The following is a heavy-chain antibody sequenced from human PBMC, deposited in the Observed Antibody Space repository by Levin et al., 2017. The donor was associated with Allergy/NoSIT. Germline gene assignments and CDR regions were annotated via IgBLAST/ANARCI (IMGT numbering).Heavy chain of an antibody. CDR1: GFTFNIYT. J-gene: IGHJ4*02. CDR2: ISTNSAYI. CDR3: ARGPEV. V-gene: IGHV3-21*01. Sequence: GGSLRLSCSASGFTFNIYTMNWVRQAPGKGLEWISFISTNSAYIFYADSVRGRFTISRDNAKGSLYLQMNSLRADDTAIYYCARGPEVWGQGTPVTVAS.